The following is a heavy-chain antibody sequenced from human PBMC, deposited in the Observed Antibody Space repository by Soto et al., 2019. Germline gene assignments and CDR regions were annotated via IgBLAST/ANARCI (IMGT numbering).Heavy chain of an antibody. CDR2: VYYNGIT. Sequence: QVQLQESGPGLVKPSETLSLTCTVSGGSINNHYWSWIRQPPGKGLEWLGYVYYNGITNYNPSLKSRVTMSVDTSKNQFSLNLTSLTAADTAIYYCTRDNWYSEYWGQGTLVTVSS. CDR1: GGSINNHY. D-gene: IGHD1-20*01. V-gene: IGHV4-59*11. CDR3: TRDNWYSEY. J-gene: IGHJ4*02.